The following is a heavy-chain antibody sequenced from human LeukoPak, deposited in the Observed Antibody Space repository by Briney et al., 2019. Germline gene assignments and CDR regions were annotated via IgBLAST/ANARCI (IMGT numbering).Heavy chain of an antibody. V-gene: IGHV3-33*01. CDR2: IWYDGSNK. CDR1: GFTFSSYG. J-gene: IGHJ4*02. CDR3: ATSRAWLGAPFDY. Sequence: KSGGSLRLSCAASGFTFSSYGMHWVRQAPGKGLEWVAVIWYDGSNKYYADSVKGRFTISRDNSKNTLYLQMNSLRAEDTAVYHCATSRAWLGAPFDYWGQGTLVTVSS. D-gene: IGHD1-26*01.